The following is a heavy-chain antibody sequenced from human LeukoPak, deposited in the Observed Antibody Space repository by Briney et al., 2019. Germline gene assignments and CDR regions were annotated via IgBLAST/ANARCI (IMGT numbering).Heavy chain of an antibody. V-gene: IGHV4-39*01. CDR3: ARQQRYYYGSGPQLLSWFDP. CDR2: IYYSGST. CDR1: GGTIGSINYY. J-gene: IGHJ5*02. Sequence: SETLSLTCTVSGGTIGSINYYWAWIRQPPGKGLEWIGTIYYSGSTYYNPSLKSRVTLSTCTSETQFALKLTSVTAADTAVYYCARQQRYYYGSGPQLLSWFDPWGQGTLVTVSS. D-gene: IGHD3-10*01.